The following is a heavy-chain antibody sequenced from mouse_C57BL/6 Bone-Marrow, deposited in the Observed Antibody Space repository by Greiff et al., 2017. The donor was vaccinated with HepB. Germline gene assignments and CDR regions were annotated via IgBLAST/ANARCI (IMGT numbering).Heavy chain of an antibody. CDR3: ARPHLLPLRVYFDV. V-gene: IGHV1-76*01. CDR1: GYTFTDYY. Sequence: QVQLQQSGAELVRPGASVKLSCKASGYTFTDYYINWVKQRPGQGLEWIARIYPGSGNTYYNEKFKGKATLTAEKSSSTAYMQLSSLTSEDSAVYFCARPHLLPLRVYFDVWGTGTTVTVSS. CDR2: IYPGSGNT. D-gene: IGHD1-1*01. J-gene: IGHJ1*03.